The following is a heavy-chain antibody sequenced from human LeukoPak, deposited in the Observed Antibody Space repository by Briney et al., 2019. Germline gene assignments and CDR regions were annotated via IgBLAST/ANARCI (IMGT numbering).Heavy chain of an antibody. CDR3: ARHISGSDFWSGIYYYYMDV. CDR1: GGSISSYY. V-gene: IGHV4-4*09. J-gene: IGHJ6*03. CDR2: IYTSGST. Sequence: SETLSLTCTVSGGSISSYYGSWIRQPPGKGLEWIGYIYTSGSTNYNPALKSRVTISVDPSKNQFPLKLSSVTAADTVVYYCARHISGSDFWSGIYYYYMDVWGKGTTVTVSS. D-gene: IGHD3-3*01.